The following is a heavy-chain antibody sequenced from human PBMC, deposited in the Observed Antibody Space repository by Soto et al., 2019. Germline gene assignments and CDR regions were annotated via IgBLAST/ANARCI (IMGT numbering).Heavy chain of an antibody. Sequence: SETLSLICAVSGGSISSGGYSWSWIRQPPGKGLEWIGYIYHSGSTYYNPSLKSRVTISVDRSKNQFSLKLSSVTAADTAVYYCARGMTTVTTLEYWGQGTLVTVSS. J-gene: IGHJ4*02. CDR1: GGSISSGGYS. V-gene: IGHV4-30-2*01. CDR3: ARGMTTVTTLEY. D-gene: IGHD4-4*01. CDR2: IYHSGST.